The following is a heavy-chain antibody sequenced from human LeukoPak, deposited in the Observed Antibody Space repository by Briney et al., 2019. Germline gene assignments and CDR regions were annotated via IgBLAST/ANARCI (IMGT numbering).Heavy chain of an antibody. CDR3: AREILRADAPDY. CDR2: ISYDGSNK. CDR1: GFTFSSYW. D-gene: IGHD5-24*01. J-gene: IGHJ4*02. Sequence: PGGSLRLSCAASGFTFSSYWMNWVRQAPGKGLEWVAVISYDGSNKYYADSVKGRFTISRDNSKNTLYLQMNSLRAEDTAVYYCAREILRADAPDYWGQGTLVTVSS. V-gene: IGHV3-30-3*01.